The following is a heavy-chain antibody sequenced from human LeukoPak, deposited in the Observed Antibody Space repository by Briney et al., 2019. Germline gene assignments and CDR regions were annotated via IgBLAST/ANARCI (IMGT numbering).Heavy chain of an antibody. Sequence: ASVKVSCKASGYTFTAYRMHWVRQAPGQGLEWMGIVNPSGGSTTYAQKFQGRVTITADESTSTAYMELSSLRSEDTAVYYCARGGVPSGSYYGHRAFDIWGQGTMVTVSS. V-gene: IGHV1-46*01. CDR1: GYTFTAYR. J-gene: IGHJ3*02. CDR2: VNPSGGST. CDR3: ARGGVPSGSYYGHRAFDI. D-gene: IGHD1-26*01.